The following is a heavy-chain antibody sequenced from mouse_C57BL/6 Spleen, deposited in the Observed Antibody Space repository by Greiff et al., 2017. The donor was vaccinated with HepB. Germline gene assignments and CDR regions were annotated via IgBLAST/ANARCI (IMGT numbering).Heavy chain of an antibody. D-gene: IGHD1-1*01. CDR3: AKTDGSSPYWYFDV. J-gene: IGHJ1*03. CDR2: IRRGGST. CDR1: GFSLTSYG. V-gene: IGHV2-5*01. Sequence: QVQLQQSGPGLVQPSQSLSITCTVSGFSLTSYGVHWVRQSPGKGLEWLGVIRRGGSTDYNAAFMSRLSITKDNSKSQVFLKMNSLQADDTAIYYCAKTDGSSPYWYFDVWGTGTTVTVSS.